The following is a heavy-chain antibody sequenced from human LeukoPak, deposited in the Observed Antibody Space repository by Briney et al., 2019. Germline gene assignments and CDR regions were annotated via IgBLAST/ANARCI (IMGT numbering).Heavy chain of an antibody. CDR1: GGSISSYY. CDR2: IYYSGST. D-gene: IGHD4-17*01. J-gene: IGHJ4*02. Sequence: PSETLSLTCTVSGGSISSYYWSWIRQPPGKGLEWIGYIYYSGSTNYNPSLKSRVTISVDTSKNQFSLKLSSVTAADTAVYYCARGDTLSVYGDYAGYYFDYWGQGTLVTVSS. V-gene: IGHV4-59*01. CDR3: ARGDTLSVYGDYAGYYFDY.